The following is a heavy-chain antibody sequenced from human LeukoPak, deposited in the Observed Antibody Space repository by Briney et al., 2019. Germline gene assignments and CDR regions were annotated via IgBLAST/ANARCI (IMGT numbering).Heavy chain of an antibody. CDR2: ISSSSSYI. CDR1: GFTFSSYS. CDR3: ARDRPRRIFGVVIPDYFDY. V-gene: IGHV3-21*04. D-gene: IGHD3-3*01. J-gene: IGHJ4*02. Sequence: GGSLRLSCAASGFTFSSYSMTWVRQAPGKGLEWVSSISSSSSYIYYADSVKGRFTISRDNAKNSLYLQMNSLRAEDTAVYYCARDRPRRIFGVVIPDYFDYWGQGTLVTVSS.